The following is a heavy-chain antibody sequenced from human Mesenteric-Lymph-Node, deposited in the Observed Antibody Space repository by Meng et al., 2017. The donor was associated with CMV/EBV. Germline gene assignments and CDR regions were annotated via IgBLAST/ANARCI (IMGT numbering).Heavy chain of an antibody. D-gene: IGHD6-19*01. CDR3: ARSRDSSGQRLAGRFDP. J-gene: IGHJ5*02. V-gene: IGHV6-1*01. CDR2: TYYRSKWYN. CDR1: GDSVSSNSAA. Sequence: SCAISGDSVSSNSAAWNWIRQSPSRGLEWLGRTYYRSKWYNDYAVSVKSRITINPDTSKNQFSLQLNSVTPEDTAVYYCARSRDSSGQRLAGRFDPWGQGTLVTVSS.